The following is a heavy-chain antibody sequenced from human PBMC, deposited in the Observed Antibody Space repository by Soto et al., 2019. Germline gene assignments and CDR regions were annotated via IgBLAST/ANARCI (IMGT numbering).Heavy chain of an antibody. CDR1: GFTFSNAW. Sequence: GGSLRLSCAASGFTFSNAWMNWVRQAPGKGLEWVGRIKSKTDGGTTDYAAPVKGRFTISRDDSKNTLYLQMNSLKTEDTAVYYCTTDRSTIFGVVIFHYYGMDVWGQGTTVTVSS. CDR3: TTDRSTIFGVVIFHYYGMDV. V-gene: IGHV3-15*07. D-gene: IGHD3-3*01. CDR2: IKSKTDGGTT. J-gene: IGHJ6*02.